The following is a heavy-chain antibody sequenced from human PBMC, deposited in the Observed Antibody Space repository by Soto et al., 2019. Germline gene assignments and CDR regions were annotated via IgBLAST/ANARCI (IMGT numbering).Heavy chain of an antibody. CDR3: ARHRIVVAGSLDD. J-gene: IGHJ4*02. V-gene: IGHV4-39*01. CDR2: IYYDGSV. CDR1: GVAIRNSLYY. D-gene: IGHD6-19*01. Sequence: SETLSLTCTVSGVAIRNSLYYWGCIRQPPGKGLVWIGRIYYDGSVAYDPSLNSLITLSDNTSSTQFLLKINSVTAADAAVYFCARHRIVVAGSLDDGGQGSLVTVSA.